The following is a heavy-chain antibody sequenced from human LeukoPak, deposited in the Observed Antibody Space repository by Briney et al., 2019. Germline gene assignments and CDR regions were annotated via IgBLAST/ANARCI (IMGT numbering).Heavy chain of an antibody. CDR3: AKAASGNWNDVSDY. CDR1: GFTVSTYA. V-gene: IGHV3-23*01. CDR2: ISVRGVST. J-gene: IGHJ4*02. D-gene: IGHD1-20*01. Sequence: GGSLRLACAASGFTVSTYAISWVRQAPGKGLEWVSAISVRGVSTSYADSVTGRFTISRDNSKNTLYLQIHSLRAEDTAVYYCAKAASGNWNDVSDYWGQGTLVTVSS.